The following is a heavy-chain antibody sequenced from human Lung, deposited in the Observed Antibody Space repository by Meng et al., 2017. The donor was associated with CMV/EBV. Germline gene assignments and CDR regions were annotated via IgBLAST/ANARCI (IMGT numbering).Heavy chain of an antibody. D-gene: IGHD3-16*01. CDR2: IYYSGST. CDR3: ARGLKYYDYVWGT. J-gene: IGHJ5*02. Sequence: SETLSLTCTVSGGSISSGGYYWSWIRQHPGKGLEWIGYIYYSGSTYYNPSLKSRVTISVDTSKNQFSLKLSSVTAADTAVYYCARGLKYYDYVWGTWGQGXLVTVSS. CDR1: GGSISSGGYY. V-gene: IGHV4-31*03.